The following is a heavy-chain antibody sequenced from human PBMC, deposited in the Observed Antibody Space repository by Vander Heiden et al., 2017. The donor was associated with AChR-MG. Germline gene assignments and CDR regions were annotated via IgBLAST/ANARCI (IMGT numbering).Heavy chain of an antibody. J-gene: IGHJ6*02. CDR2: IIPIFGTA. Sequence: QVQLVQSGAEVKKPGSSVKVSCKASGGTFSSYAISWVRQAPGQGLEWMGGIIPIFGTANYAQKFQGRVTMTADESTSTAYMELSSLRSEDTAVYYCAREPSLDDFSSGSRQTQYGMDVWGQGTTVTVSS. CDR1: GGTFSSYA. V-gene: IGHV1-69*01. D-gene: IGHD3-3*01. CDR3: AREPSLDDFSSGSRQTQYGMDV.